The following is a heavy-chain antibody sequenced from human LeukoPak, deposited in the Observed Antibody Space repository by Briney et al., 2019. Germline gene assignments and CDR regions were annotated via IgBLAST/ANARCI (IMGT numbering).Heavy chain of an antibody. D-gene: IGHD2-15*01. Sequence: GTSLRPSCAASGFTFSTYGMHWVRQAPGRGLEWVAVISYDGTNKYYADSVKGRFTISRDNSKNTLYLQMNSLRTDDTAVYFCAKDRRPSLLRDVYYFDYWGQGTLVTVSS. V-gene: IGHV3-30*18. CDR1: GFTFSTYG. CDR2: ISYDGTNK. J-gene: IGHJ4*02. CDR3: AKDRRPSLLRDVYYFDY.